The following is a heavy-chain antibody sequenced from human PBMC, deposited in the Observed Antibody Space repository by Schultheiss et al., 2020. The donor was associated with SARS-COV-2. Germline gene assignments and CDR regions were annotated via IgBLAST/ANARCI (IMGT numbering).Heavy chain of an antibody. V-gene: IGHV3-48*01. D-gene: IGHD2-15*01. CDR2: ISSSSSTI. CDR1: GFTFSSYS. CDR3: ARGYCSGGSCPAEYFQH. Sequence: GGSLRLSCAASGFTFSSYSMNWVRQAPGKGLEWVSYISSSSSTIYYADSVKGRFTISRDNAKNSLYLQMNSLRAEDTAVYYCARGYCSGGSCPAEYFQHWGQGTLVTVAS. J-gene: IGHJ1*01.